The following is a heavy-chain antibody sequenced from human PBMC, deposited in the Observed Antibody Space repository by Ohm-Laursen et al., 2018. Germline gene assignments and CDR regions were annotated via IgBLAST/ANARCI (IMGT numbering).Heavy chain of an antibody. D-gene: IGHD1/OR15-1a*01. V-gene: IGHV1-8*01. CDR2: MNPNSGNT. CDR1: GYTFTSYD. J-gene: IGHJ2*01. CDR3: ARMGPQQPHWYFDL. Sequence: ATVKISCKASGYTFTSYDINWVRQATGQGLEWMGWMNPNSGNTGYAQKFQGRVTMTRNTSINTAYMELSSLRSEDTAVYYCARMGPQQPHWYFDLWGRGTLVTVSS.